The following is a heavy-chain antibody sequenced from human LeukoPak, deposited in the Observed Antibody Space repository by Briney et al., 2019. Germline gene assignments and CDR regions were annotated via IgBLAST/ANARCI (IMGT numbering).Heavy chain of an antibody. V-gene: IGHV4-59*01. D-gene: IGHD6-25*01. CDR1: GGSISSYY. CDR2: IYYSGST. J-gene: IGHJ6*03. Sequence: PSETLSLTCTVSGGSISSYYWSWIRQPPGKGLEWIGYIYYSGSTNYNPSLKSRVTISVDTSKNQFSLKLSSVTAADTAVYYCARGPAAGAYYYYYYYMDVWGKGTTVTVSS. CDR3: ARGPAAGAYYYYYYYMDV.